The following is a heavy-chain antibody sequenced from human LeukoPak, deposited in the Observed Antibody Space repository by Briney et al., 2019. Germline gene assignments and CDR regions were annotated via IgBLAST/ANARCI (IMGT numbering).Heavy chain of an antibody. V-gene: IGHV3-74*01. CDR1: GFTFSRYW. D-gene: IGHD2-8*02. Sequence: GGSLRLSCAASGFTFSRYWMHRVRQVPGKGLVWVSRINSDATTTHYADSVRGRFTISRDNAKNMLYVQMNSLRAEDTAVYYCARQSSNTGWLTWGLGTLVTVSS. J-gene: IGHJ4*02. CDR2: INSDATTT. CDR3: ARQSSNTGWLT.